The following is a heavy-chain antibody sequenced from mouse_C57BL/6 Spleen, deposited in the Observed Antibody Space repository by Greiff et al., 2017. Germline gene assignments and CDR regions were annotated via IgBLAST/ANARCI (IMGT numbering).Heavy chain of an antibody. J-gene: IGHJ4*01. V-gene: IGHV1-4*01. D-gene: IGHD1-1*01. CDR3: ARSYTTVVATDYAMDY. Sequence: VQLQQSGAELARPGASVKMSCKASGYTFTSYTMHWVKQRPGQGLEWIGYINPSSGYTKYNQKFKDKATLTADKSSSTAYMQLSSLTSEDSAVYYCARSYTTVVATDYAMDYWGQGTSVTVSS. CDR2: INPSSGYT. CDR1: GYTFTSYT.